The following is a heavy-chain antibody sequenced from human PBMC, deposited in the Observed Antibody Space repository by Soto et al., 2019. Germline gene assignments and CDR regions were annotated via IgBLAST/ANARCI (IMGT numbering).Heavy chain of an antibody. Sequence: PGESLKISCTASGYSFTTYWIGWVRQMPGKGLEYMGSIYPDDSDTRYSPSFKGQVSISADKSINTAYLHWSSLKAPDTAMYYCARLYGDLYYFDNWSQGNLVTVSS. CDR3: ARLYGDLYYFDN. CDR2: IYPDDSDT. D-gene: IGHD4-17*01. CDR1: GYSFTTYW. V-gene: IGHV5-51*01. J-gene: IGHJ4*02.